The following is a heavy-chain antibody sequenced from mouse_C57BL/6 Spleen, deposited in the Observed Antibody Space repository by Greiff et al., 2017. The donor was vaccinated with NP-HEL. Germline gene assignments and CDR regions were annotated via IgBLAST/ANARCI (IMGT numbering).Heavy chain of an antibody. Sequence: VQLQQPGAELVKPGASVKMSCKASGYTFTSYWITWVKQRPGQGLEWIGDIYPGSGSTNYNEKFKSKATLTVDTSSSTAYMQLSSLTSEDSAVYYCARSVYGNYYAMDYWGQGTSVTVSS. V-gene: IGHV1-55*01. J-gene: IGHJ4*01. CDR2: IYPGSGST. D-gene: IGHD2-1*01. CDR3: ARSVYGNYYAMDY. CDR1: GYTFTSYW.